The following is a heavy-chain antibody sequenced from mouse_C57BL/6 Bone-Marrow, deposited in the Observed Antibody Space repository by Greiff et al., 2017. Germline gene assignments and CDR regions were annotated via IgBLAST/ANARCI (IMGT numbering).Heavy chain of an antibody. Sequence: QVQLQQPGAELVRPGTSVKLSCKASGYTFTSYWMHWVKQRPGQGLEWIGVIDPSDSYTNYNQKFKGKSTLTVDTSSSTAYMQLSSRTSEDSAVYYCARPLYAWFAYWGQGTLVTVSA. CDR2: IDPSDSYT. CDR1: GYTFTSYW. V-gene: IGHV1-59*01. CDR3: ARPLYAWFAY. J-gene: IGHJ3*01.